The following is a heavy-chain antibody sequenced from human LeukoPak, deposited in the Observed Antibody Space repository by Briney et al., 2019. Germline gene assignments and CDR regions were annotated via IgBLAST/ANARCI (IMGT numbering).Heavy chain of an antibody. Sequence: SQTLSLTCTVSGGSISSDSHFWSWIRQPAGKGLEWIGRIYTSGSTNYNPSLKSRVTISVDTSKNQFSLKLSSVTAADTAVYYCARDLGYFDLWGRGTLVTVSS. CDR3: ARDLGYFDL. CDR2: IYTSGST. J-gene: IGHJ2*01. V-gene: IGHV4-61*02. CDR1: GGSISSDSHF.